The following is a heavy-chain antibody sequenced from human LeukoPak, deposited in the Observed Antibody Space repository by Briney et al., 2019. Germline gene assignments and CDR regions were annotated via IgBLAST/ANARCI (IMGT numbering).Heavy chain of an antibody. Sequence: GGSLRLSCAASRFTFSSYNMNWVRQAPGKGLEWVSSISSSSSYIYYADSVKGRFTISRDNAKNSLYLQMNSLRAEDTAVYYCARSWFSSYFDFWGQGILVTVSS. CDR3: ARSWFSSYFDF. J-gene: IGHJ4*02. CDR1: RFTFSSYN. D-gene: IGHD3-10*01. V-gene: IGHV3-21*04. CDR2: ISSSSSYI.